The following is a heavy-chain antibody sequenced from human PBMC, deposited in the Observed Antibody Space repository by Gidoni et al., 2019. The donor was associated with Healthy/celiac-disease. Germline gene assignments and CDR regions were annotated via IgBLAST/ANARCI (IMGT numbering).Heavy chain of an antibody. V-gene: IGHV3-48*03. CDR3: ARVSYSNYGWFDP. J-gene: IGHJ5*02. Sequence: EVQLVESGGGLVQPGGSLRLSCAASGFTFSSYEMNWVRQAPGKGLGWVSYISSSGSTIYYADSVKGRFTISRDNAKNSLYLQMNSLRAEDTAVYYCARVSYSNYGWFDPWGQGTLVTVSS. CDR2: ISSSGSTI. CDR1: GFTFSSYE. D-gene: IGHD4-4*01.